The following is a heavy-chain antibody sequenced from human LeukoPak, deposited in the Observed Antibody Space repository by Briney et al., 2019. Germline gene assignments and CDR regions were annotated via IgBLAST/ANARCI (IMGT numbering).Heavy chain of an antibody. Sequence: PSETLSLTCNVSGYSISRGYYWGWIRQPPGKGLEWIGSIYYSGSTYYNPSLKSRVTISVDTSKNQFSLKLSSVTAADTAVYYCARLRFLDYYDSSGYRGFDLWGRGTLVTVSS. CDR3: ARLRFLDYYDSSGYRGFDL. V-gene: IGHV4-38-2*02. D-gene: IGHD3-22*01. CDR2: IYYSGST. CDR1: GYSISRGYY. J-gene: IGHJ2*01.